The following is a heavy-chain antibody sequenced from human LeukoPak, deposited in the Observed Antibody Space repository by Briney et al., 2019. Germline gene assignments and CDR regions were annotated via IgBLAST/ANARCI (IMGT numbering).Heavy chain of an antibody. Sequence: PSETLSLTCAVYGGSFSGYYWSWIRQPPGKGLEWIGEINHSGSTNYNPSLKSRVTISVDTSKNQFSLKLSSVTAADTAVYYCAREDSSGSHFDLWGRGTLVTVSS. CDR3: AREDSSGSHFDL. J-gene: IGHJ2*01. V-gene: IGHV4-34*01. CDR2: INHSGST. CDR1: GGSFSGYY. D-gene: IGHD3-22*01.